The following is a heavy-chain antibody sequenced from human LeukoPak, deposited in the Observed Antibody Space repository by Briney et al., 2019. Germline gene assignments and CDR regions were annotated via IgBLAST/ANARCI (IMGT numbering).Heavy chain of an antibody. CDR3: ARDRGPNCLDY. D-gene: IGHD1-1*01. CDR2: IKQDGSAE. V-gene: IGHV3-7*01. CDR1: GLTFGSSW. Sequence: GSLRLSCAASGLTFGSSWMTWVRQTPDKGLEWVASIKQDGSAEYYVDSVRGRFTISRDNAKNSAYLQMNSLRAEDTAVYYCARDRGPNCLDYWGQGTLVTVSS. J-gene: IGHJ4*02.